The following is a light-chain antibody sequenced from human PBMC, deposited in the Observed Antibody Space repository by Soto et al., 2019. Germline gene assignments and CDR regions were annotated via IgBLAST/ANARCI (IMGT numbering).Light chain of an antibody. CDR2: DAS. CDR3: QQYNRWPFT. Sequence: EIVLTQSPATLCLSPGERATLSCRASQSVSRNLAWYQQKPGQAPRLLIYDASNRATGIPARFSGSGSGTEFTLTISSLQSGDFAVYYCQQYNRWPFTFGPGTKVDIK. CDR1: QSVSRN. J-gene: IGKJ3*01. V-gene: IGKV3D-15*01.